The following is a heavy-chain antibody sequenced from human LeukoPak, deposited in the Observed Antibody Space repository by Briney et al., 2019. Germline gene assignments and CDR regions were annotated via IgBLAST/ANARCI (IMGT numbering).Heavy chain of an antibody. CDR1: GGTFSSYA. D-gene: IGHD5-18*01. CDR3: AAGGFHSYGYGLAVHYYYYMDV. Sequence: GASVKVSCKASGGTFSSYAINWVRQATGQGLEWMGWMNPNSGNTGYAQKFQGRVTITRNTSISTAYMELSSLRSEDTAVYYCAAGGFHSYGYGLAVHYYYYMDVWGKGTTVTVSS. V-gene: IGHV1-8*03. CDR2: MNPNSGNT. J-gene: IGHJ6*03.